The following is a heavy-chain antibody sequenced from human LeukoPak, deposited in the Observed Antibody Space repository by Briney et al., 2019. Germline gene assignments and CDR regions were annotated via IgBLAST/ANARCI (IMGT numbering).Heavy chain of an antibody. Sequence: GGSLRPSCAASGFIFSSYTMNWVRQTPGKGLEWVSYISGSGTTMYYADSVKGRFTISRDNAKNSLYLQMNSLRAEDTAVYYCATNPRDPTVYAWGQGTLVTVSS. CDR1: GFIFSSYT. CDR2: ISGSGTTM. CDR3: ATNPRDPTVYA. J-gene: IGHJ5*02. V-gene: IGHV3-48*01. D-gene: IGHD1-14*01.